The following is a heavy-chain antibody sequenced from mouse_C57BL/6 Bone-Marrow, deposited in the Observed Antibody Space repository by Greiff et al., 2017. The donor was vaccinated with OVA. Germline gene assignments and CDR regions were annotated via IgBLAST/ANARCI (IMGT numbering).Heavy chain of an antibody. V-gene: IGHV1-74*01. CDR2: IHPSDSDT. J-gene: IGHJ4*01. CDR1: GYTFTSYW. CDR3: AMRGAGNYYAMDY. Sequence: QVQLQQPGAELVKPGASVKVSCKASGYTFTSYWMHWVKQRPGQGLEWIGRIHPSDSDTNYNQKFKGKATLTVDKSSSTAYMQLRSLTSKESAVYSCAMRGAGNYYAMDYWGQGTSVTVSS.